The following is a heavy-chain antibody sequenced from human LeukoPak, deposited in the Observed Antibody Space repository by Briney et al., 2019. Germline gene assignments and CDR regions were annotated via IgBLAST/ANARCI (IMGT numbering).Heavy chain of an antibody. J-gene: IGHJ6*03. CDR1: GGTFSSYA. CDR2: IIPIFGTA. V-gene: IGHV1-69*05. CDR3: ARGQGADGYNYYYYYYYMDV. Sequence: GSSVKVSCKASGGTFSSYATSWVRQAPGQGLEWMGGIIPIFGTANYAQKFQGRVTITTDESTSTAYMELSSLRSEDTAVYYCARGQGADGYNYYYYYYYMDVWGKGTTVTVSS. D-gene: IGHD5-24*01.